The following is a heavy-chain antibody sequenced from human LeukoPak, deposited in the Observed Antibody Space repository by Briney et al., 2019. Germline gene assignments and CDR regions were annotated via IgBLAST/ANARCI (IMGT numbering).Heavy chain of an antibody. D-gene: IGHD6-19*01. Sequence: EASVKVSCKASGGTFSSYAISWVRQAPGQGLEWMGGIIPIFGTANYAQKFQGRVTITADKSTSTAYMELNSLRSEDTAVYYCARDQYSSGWHDYWGQGTLVTVSS. CDR1: GGTFSSYA. CDR3: ARDQYSSGWHDY. V-gene: IGHV1-69*06. CDR2: IIPIFGTA. J-gene: IGHJ4*02.